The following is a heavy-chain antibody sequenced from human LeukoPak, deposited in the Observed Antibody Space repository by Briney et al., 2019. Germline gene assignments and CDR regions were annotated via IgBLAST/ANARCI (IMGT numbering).Heavy chain of an antibody. D-gene: IGHD3-16*01. CDR2: IYTSGST. CDR1: GGSISSYY. CDR3: ARFRPAYLAGGFDP. Sequence: SETLSLTCTVSGGSISSYYWSWIRQPAGKGLEWIGRIYTSGSTNYNPSLKSRVTMSVDTSKNQFSLKLSSVTAADTAVYYCARFRPAYLAGGFDPWGQGTLVTVSS. J-gene: IGHJ5*02. V-gene: IGHV4-4*07.